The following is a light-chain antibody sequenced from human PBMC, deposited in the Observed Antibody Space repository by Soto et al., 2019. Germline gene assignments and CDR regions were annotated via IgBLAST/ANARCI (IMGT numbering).Light chain of an antibody. J-gene: IGKJ1*01. V-gene: IGKV1-5*01. Sequence: DIQTTQSPSTLSASVGDRVTITCRASQSIARWVAWYQQKPGQAPKLLIYDASTLESGVPSRFSGSGSGTEFTLTIISLQPDDFATYYCQQYNSYWTFGPGTKVDIK. CDR3: QQYNSYWT. CDR2: DAS. CDR1: QSIARW.